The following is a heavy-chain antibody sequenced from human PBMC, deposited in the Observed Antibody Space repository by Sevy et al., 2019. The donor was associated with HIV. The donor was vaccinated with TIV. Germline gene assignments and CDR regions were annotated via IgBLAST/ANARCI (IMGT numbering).Heavy chain of an antibody. J-gene: IGHJ1*01. CDR1: GFTFNVYD. V-gene: IGHV3-48*02. CDR3: ATNTNYYDNSGRTPPHFQH. D-gene: IGHD3-22*01. Sequence: GGSLRLSCAASGFTFNVYDMNWVRQAPGKGLEWVSHITSSNSARYYADSVKGRFTISRDNANNSLYLQMNSLRDEDTAVDYSATNTNYYDNSGRTPPHFQHWGQGTLVTVSS. CDR2: ITSSNSAR.